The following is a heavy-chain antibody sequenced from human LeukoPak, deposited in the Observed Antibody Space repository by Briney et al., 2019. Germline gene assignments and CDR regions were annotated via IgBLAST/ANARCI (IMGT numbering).Heavy chain of an antibody. CDR1: GFTFSNAW. CDR2: IKSKTDGGTT. V-gene: IGHV3-15*01. J-gene: IGHJ4*02. Sequence: GGSLRLSCAAPGFTFSNAWMSWVRQAPGKGLEWVGRIKSKTDGGTTDYAAPVKGRFTISRDDSKNTLYLQMNSLKTEDTAVYYCTTDLATWIQEGTGGYWGQGTLVTVSS. CDR3: TTDLATWIQEGTGGY. D-gene: IGHD5-18*01.